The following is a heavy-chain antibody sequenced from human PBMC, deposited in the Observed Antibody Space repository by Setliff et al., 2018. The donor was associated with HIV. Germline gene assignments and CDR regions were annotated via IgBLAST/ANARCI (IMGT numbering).Heavy chain of an antibody. CDR1: GGSISSDSYY. CDR2: IHISGVS. J-gene: IGHJ6*02. CDR3: ARDNPYYYGSGSHRYYAMDV. D-gene: IGHD3-10*01. V-gene: IGHV4-61*02. Sequence: SETLSLTCIVSGGSISSDSYYWSWIRQPAGKGLEYIGRIHISGVSNYNPSLASRLTISVDTAKNQISLKLSSVTAADTAVYYCARDNPYYYGSGSHRYYAMDVWGQGTTVTVSS.